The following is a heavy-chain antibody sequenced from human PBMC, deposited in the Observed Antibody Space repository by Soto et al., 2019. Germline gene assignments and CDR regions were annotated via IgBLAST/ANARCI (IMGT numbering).Heavy chain of an antibody. CDR1: GGSISSGGYY. CDR2: IYYSGST. Sequence: QVQLQESGPGLVKPSQTLSLTCTVSGGSISSGGYYWSWIRQHPGKGLEWIGYIYYSGSTYYNPSRKSRVTISVDTSKNQFSLKLSSVTAADTAVYYCARARAGGHWYFDLWGRGTLVIVSS. CDR3: ARARAGGHWYFDL. J-gene: IGHJ2*01. V-gene: IGHV4-31*03.